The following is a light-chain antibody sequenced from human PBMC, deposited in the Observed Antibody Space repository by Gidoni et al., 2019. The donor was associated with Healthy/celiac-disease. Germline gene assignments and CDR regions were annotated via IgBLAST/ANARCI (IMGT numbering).Light chain of an antibody. V-gene: IGLV2-8*01. CDR1: SSDVGGYNY. Sequence: HSALTQPPSASRSPVQSVTISCTGTSSDVGGYNYVSWYQQHPGKAPKLMIYEISKRPSGVPDRFSGSKAGNTASLTVSGLQAEDEADYYGSSYAGSNNLVFGGGTKLTVL. J-gene: IGLJ2*01. CDR3: SSYAGSNNLV. CDR2: EIS.